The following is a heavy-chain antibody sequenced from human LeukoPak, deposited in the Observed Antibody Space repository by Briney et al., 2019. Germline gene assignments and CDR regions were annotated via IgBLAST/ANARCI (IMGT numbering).Heavy chain of an antibody. Sequence: ESGPTLVNPTQTLTLTCTFSGFSLSTSGMCVSWIRQPPGKALEWLARIDWDDDKYYSTSLKTRLTISKDTSKNQVVLTMTNMDPVDTATYYCARSLVVVVAATYYFDYWGQGTLVTVSS. J-gene: IGHJ4*02. CDR3: ARSLVVVVAATYYFDY. CDR2: IDWDDDK. CDR1: GFSLSTSGMC. D-gene: IGHD2-15*01. V-gene: IGHV2-70*11.